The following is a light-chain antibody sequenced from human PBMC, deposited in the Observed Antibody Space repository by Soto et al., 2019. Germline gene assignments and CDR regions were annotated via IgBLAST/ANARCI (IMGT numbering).Light chain of an antibody. CDR3: QPYNNWPLT. Sequence: IVLTQSPGTLSLSPGERGALSFMSSQSVSSNYVAWYQQKPGQAPRLLIYDTSTRATGVPTRFSGSRSGAEFTLTINSLQSEDFAVYYCQPYNNWPLTFGGGTKVDIK. CDR2: DTS. V-gene: IGKV3-15*01. CDR1: QSVSSN. J-gene: IGKJ4*01.